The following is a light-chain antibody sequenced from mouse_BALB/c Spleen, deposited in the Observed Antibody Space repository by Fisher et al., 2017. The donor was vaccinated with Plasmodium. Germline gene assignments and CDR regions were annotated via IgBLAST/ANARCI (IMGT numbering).Light chain of an antibody. CDR3: SQSTHVPWT. CDR2: LVS. CDR1: QSLLDGDGRTF. J-gene: IGKJ1*01. Sequence: VLTQTPLTLSVTIGQPASISCKSSQSLLDGDGRTFLSWLLQRPGQSPKRLIYLVSKLDSGVPDRFTGSGSGTDFTLKISRVEAEDLGVYFCSQSTHVPWTFGGGTRLGIK. V-gene: IGKV1-135*01.